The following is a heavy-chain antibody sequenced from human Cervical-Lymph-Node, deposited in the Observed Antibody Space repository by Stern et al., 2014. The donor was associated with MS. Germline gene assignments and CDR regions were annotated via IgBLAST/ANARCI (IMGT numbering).Heavy chain of an antibody. CDR1: GFTFSSHV. J-gene: IGHJ4*02. CDR3: VREDGDFDY. D-gene: IGHD2-8*01. V-gene: IGHV3-30-3*01. CDR2: ICHDENNN. Sequence: VQLVESGGGVVQPGGSLRLSCAASGFTFSSHVMHWVRQAPGQGLEWVAVICHDENNNAYAGSVKGRFTISRDNSNNTLSLQMNSLRAEDTAVYYCVREDGDFDYWGQGTLVTVSS.